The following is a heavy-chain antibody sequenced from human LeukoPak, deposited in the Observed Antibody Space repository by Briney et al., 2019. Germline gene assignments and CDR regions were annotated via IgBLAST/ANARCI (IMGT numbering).Heavy chain of an antibody. CDR2: IYYSGST. J-gene: IGHJ4*02. D-gene: IGHD1-14*01. CDR1: GGSISSYY. Sequence: SETLSLTCTVSGGSISSYYWSWIRQPPGKGLEWIGYIYYSGSTNYNPPLKSRVTISADTSKNQFSLKLSSVTAADTAVYYCARHVTGFDYWGQGTLVTVSS. CDR3: ARHVTGFDY. V-gene: IGHV4-59*08.